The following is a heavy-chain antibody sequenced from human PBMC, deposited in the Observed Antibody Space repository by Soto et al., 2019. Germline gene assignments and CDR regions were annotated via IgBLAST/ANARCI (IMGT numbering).Heavy chain of an antibody. V-gene: IGHV4-39*02. CDR2: VYYSGSS. CDR3: VSINAGGWYYFDY. J-gene: IGHJ4*02. Sequence: PSETLSLTCAFSCGSIDNSTYYWGWIRQPPGKGPEWIGSVYYSGSSYYSPSLKSRVTMSVDSSKNHFSLILDSVTAADTAVYYCVSINAGGWYYFDYWGQGILVTSPQ. CDR1: CGSIDNSTYY. D-gene: IGHD6-19*01.